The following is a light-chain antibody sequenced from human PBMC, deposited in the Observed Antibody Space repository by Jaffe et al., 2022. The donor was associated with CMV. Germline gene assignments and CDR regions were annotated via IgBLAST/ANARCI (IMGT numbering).Light chain of an antibody. CDR3: LQYGYSPRT. CDR2: GVS. CDR1: QSINNNY. Sequence: ELVLTQSPGTLSLSPGDRATLSCRASQSINNNYFAWLQQRPGQAPRLLVYGVSIRATGIPDRFTATGSATDFTLTISRLEPEDFAVYYCLQYGYSPRTFGQGTKVEIK. J-gene: IGKJ1*01. V-gene: IGKV3-20*01.